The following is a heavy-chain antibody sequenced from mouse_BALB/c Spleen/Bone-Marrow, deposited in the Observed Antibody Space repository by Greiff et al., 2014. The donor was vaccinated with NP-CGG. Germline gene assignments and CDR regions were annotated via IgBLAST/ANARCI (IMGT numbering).Heavy chain of an antibody. CDR3: TRSGTLGSMDY. V-gene: IGHV5-17*02. Sequence: DVKLVESGGGLVQPGGSRKLSCAASGFTFSSFGMHWVRQAPEKGLEWVAYISSGSGTIYYADTMKGRFTISRDTPKNTLFLQMASLRSEDTAMYYCTRSGTLGSMDYWGQGTSVTVSS. J-gene: IGHJ4*01. CDR1: GFTFSSFG. D-gene: IGHD3-3*01. CDR2: ISSGSGTI.